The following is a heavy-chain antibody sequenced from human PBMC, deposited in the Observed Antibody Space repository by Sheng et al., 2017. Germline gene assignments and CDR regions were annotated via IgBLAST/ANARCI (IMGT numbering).Heavy chain of an antibody. Sequence: QVQLQQWGAGLLKPSETLSLTCAVYGGSFSGYYWSWIRQPPGKGLEWIGEINHSGSTNYNPSLKSRVTISVDTSKNQFSLKLSSVTAADTAVYYCARGGGNSGGIDYWGQGTLVTVSS. CDR3: ARGGGNSGGIDY. CDR1: GGSFSGYY. J-gene: IGHJ4*02. V-gene: IGHV4-34*01. D-gene: IGHD2-21*02. CDR2: INHSGST.